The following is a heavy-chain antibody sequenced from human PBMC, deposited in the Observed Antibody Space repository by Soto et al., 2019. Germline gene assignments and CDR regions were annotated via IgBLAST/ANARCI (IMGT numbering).Heavy chain of an antibody. V-gene: IGHV2-70*04. J-gene: IGHJ4*02. CDR2: IDCDDEK. D-gene: IGHD2-21*02. CDR3: ARIDSRHCFDY. CDR1: RCSLSTSAMR. Sequence: GXTLVTPTQTLTXSCTFSRCSLSTSAMRINWIRQPPGKALEWLARIDCDDEKFYSTSLKTRLTISKQNSKNQVVLTMTEMDTMDTATYYCARIDSRHCFDYWGQGILVTVSS.